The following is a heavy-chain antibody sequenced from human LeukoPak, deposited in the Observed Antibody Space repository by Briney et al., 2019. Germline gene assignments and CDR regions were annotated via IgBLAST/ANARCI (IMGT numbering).Heavy chain of an antibody. CDR3: ARAPHRCSGGSCLDY. J-gene: IGHJ4*02. D-gene: IGHD2-15*01. V-gene: IGHV1-2*04. Sequence: ASVKVSCKASGYTFTGYYMHWVRQAPGQGLEWMGWINPNSGGTNYAQKFQGWVTMTRDTSISTAYMELSRLRSDYTAVYYCARAPHRCSGGSCLDYWGQGTLVTVSS. CDR2: INPNSGGT. CDR1: GYTFTGYY.